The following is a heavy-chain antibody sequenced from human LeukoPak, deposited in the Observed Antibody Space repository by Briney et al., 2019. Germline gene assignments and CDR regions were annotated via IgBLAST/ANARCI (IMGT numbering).Heavy chain of an antibody. D-gene: IGHD6-19*01. V-gene: IGHV3-64*01. CDR1: GFTFSSYA. CDR3: ARVEAVAGSKYFDY. CDR2: ISSNGVST. Sequence: PGGSLRLSCAASGFTFSSYAMHWVRQAPGKGLEYVSAISSNGVSTYYANSVKGRFTISRDNSKNTLYLQMGSLRAEDMAVYYCARVEAVAGSKYFDYWGQGTLVTVSS. J-gene: IGHJ4*02.